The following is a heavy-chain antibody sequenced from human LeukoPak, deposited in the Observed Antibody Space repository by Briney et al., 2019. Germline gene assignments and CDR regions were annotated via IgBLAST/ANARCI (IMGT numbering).Heavy chain of an antibody. J-gene: IGHJ4*02. V-gene: IGHV3-23*01. CDR3: TETGIGLQGH. CDR2: IRGSGGST. D-gene: IGHD4-11*01. Sequence: GGSLRLSCAASGFTFSSYAMSWVRQAPGKGLEWVSAIRGSGGSTYYADSVKGRFTISRDNSKNTLYLQMNSLRAEDTAVYYCTETGIGLQGHWGQGTLVTVSS. CDR1: GFTFSSYA.